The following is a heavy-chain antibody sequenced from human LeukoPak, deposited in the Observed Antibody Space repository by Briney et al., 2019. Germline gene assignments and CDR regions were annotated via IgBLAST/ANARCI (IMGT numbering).Heavy chain of an antibody. CDR3: ARGTYRSSSPSIGMPYYLDY. Sequence: PGGSLRLSCAASGFTFTRYSMNWVRQAPGKGLEWVSSISSSGSYIFYAQSVEGQFIISRDNAKNSHYLQMNSLRVDDTAVYFCARGTYRSSSPSIGMPYYLDYWGQGILVTVSS. J-gene: IGHJ4*02. D-gene: IGHD6-6*01. CDR1: GFTFTRYS. V-gene: IGHV3-21*01. CDR2: ISSSGSYI.